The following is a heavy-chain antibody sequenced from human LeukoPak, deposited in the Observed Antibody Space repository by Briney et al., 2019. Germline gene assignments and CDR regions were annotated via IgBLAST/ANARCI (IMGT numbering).Heavy chain of an antibody. CDR2: INPNSSGT. V-gene: IGHV1-2*02. CDR1: GYTFTGYY. J-gene: IGHJ4*02. CDR3: ARLGGRARGFDY. D-gene: IGHD4-23*01. Sequence: ASVKVSCTASGYTFTGYYMHWVRQAPGQGLEWMGWINPNSSGTNYAQKFQGRVTMTRDTSISTAYLQWSSLKASDTAMYYCARLGGRARGFDYWGQGTLVTVSS.